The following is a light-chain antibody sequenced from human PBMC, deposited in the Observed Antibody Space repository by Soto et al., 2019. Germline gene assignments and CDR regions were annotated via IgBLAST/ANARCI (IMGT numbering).Light chain of an antibody. J-gene: IGKJ4*01. V-gene: IGKV1-12*01. CDR3: QQGDSFPLT. CDR1: QGVGTW. Sequence: DIRMTQSPSSVSASVGDRVTITFRASQGVGTWLAWFQQKPGEAPRLLIYTASTLHSGVPSRFSGSGSGTDFTLTITSLQPEDFATYYCQQGDSFPLTFGGGTKVEIK. CDR2: TAS.